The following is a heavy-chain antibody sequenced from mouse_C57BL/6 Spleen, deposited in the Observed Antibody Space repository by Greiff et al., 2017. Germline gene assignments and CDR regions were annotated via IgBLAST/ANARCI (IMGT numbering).Heavy chain of an antibody. J-gene: IGHJ4*01. D-gene: IGHD1-1*01. CDR2: INSDGGST. V-gene: IGHV5-2*01. CDR1: EYEFPSHD. CDR3: ARLLRPYYAMYY. Sequence: EVKLMESGGGLVQPGESLKLSCESNEYEFPSHDMSWVRKTPEKRLELVAAINSDGGSTYYPDTMERRFIISRDNTKKSLYLQMSSLRSEDTALYYCARLLRPYYAMYYWGQGTSVTVSS.